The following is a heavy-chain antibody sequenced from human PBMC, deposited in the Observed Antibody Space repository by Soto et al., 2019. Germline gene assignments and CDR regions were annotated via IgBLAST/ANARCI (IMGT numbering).Heavy chain of an antibody. Sequence: QVQLQESGPGLVKPSGTLSLTCAVSGGSISSSNWWSWVSQPPGKGLEWIGEIYHSGSTNYNPSLKSRDTLSGDKSKNQFSLKLSSVTAADTAGDYCARGHLSYYDSSGCYFDYWGQGPLVTVSS. CDR1: GGSISSSNW. D-gene: IGHD3-22*01. CDR2: IYHSGST. CDR3: ARGHLSYYDSSGCYFDY. J-gene: IGHJ4*02. V-gene: IGHV4-4*02.